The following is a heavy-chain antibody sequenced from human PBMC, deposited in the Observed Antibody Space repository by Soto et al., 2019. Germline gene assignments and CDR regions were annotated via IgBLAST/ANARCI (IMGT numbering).Heavy chain of an antibody. J-gene: IGHJ3*02. CDR3: ARLRDETIIAASGTGAFDI. Sequence: GESLNISCQASLYSFTSYWISCVRQMPGEGLEWMGRIDPSDSYTNYSPSFQGHFTISSDKSITTAYLQWRSLKASDTAMYYCARLRDETIIAASGTGAFDIWGQGTMVTVSS. V-gene: IGHV5-10-1*01. CDR1: LYSFTSYW. D-gene: IGHD6-13*01. CDR2: IDPSDSYT.